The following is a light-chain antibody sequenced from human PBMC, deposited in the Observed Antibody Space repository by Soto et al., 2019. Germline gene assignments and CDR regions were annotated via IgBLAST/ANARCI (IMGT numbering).Light chain of an antibody. CDR1: QSVSSY. CDR2: DAS. CDR3: QQRSNWPIT. V-gene: IGKV3-11*01. J-gene: IGKJ5*01. Sequence: EIVLTQSPATLSFSPGERATLSCRASQSVSSYLAWYQQKLGQAPRLLIYDASNRATGIPARFSGSGSGTDFTLTISRLEPEDFAVYYCQQRSNWPITFGQGTRLEI.